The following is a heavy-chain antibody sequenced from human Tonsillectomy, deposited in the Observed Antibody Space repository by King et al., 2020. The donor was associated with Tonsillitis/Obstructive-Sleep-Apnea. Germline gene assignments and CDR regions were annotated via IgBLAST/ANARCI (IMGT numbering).Heavy chain of an antibody. V-gene: IGHV4-31*03. CDR1: GGSVSSGAYY. Sequence: QLQESGPGLVKPSQTLSLTCTVSGGSVSSGAYYWNWIRQHPGKGLEWIGYIYYSGITHYNPSLKSRITISVDPSKNQFSLKLNSMTAADPAVYYCASLQWAAAGTWFDRWGQGTLVTAST. CDR2: IYYSGIT. D-gene: IGHD6-13*01. J-gene: IGHJ4*02. CDR3: ASLQWAAAGTWFDR.